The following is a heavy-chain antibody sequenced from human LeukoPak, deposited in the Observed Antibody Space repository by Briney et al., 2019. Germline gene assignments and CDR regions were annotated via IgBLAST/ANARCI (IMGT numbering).Heavy chain of an antibody. Sequence: SETLSLTCGVSGGSIDITNYWGWVRQAPGKGLGWIGEIAHDGTTNYNPSLGSRVAMSFDRANNQFSLSLTSVTAADTAVYYCTREDRPYCPFAYWGQGVLVTVSS. CDR2: IAHDGTT. CDR1: GGSIDITNY. J-gene: IGHJ4*02. CDR3: TREDRPYCPFAY. D-gene: IGHD1-26*01. V-gene: IGHV4-4*02.